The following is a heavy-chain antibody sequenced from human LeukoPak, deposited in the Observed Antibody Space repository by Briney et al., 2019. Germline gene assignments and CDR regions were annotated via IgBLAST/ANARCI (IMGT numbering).Heavy chain of an antibody. D-gene: IGHD6-13*01. V-gene: IGHV1-69*04. CDR2: IIPILGIA. Sequence: SVKVSCKASGGTFSSYTISWVRQAPGQGLEWMGRIIPILGIANYAQKFQGRVTITADKSTSTAYMELSSLRSEDTAVYYCARDPFYLGYSSSWFDYWAREPWSPSPQ. J-gene: IGHJ4*02. CDR1: GGTFSSYT. CDR3: ARDPFYLGYSSSWFDY.